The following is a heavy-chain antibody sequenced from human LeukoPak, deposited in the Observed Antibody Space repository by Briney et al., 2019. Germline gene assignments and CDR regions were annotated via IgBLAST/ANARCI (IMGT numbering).Heavy chain of an antibody. Sequence: GRSLRLSCAASGFTFSSYWMHWVRQAPGKGLVWVSRINSDGSSTSYADSVKGRFTISRDNAKNTLYLQMNSLRAEDTAVYYCARVGYYDSSGYLPPIGYWGQGTLVTVSS. J-gene: IGHJ4*02. CDR1: GFTFSSYW. CDR3: ARVGYYDSSGYLPPIGY. D-gene: IGHD3-22*01. CDR2: INSDGSST. V-gene: IGHV3-74*01.